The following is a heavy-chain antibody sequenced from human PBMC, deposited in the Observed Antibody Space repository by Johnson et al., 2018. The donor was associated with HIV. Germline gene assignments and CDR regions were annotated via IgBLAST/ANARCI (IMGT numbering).Heavy chain of an antibody. D-gene: IGHD3-22*01. J-gene: IGHJ3*02. CDR2: ISYDGSNK. CDR3: ARPVVADYRGAFDI. Sequence: QMLLVESGGGVVQPGRSLRLSCSASGFTFSDYAMHWVRQAPGKGLQWVAVISYDGSNKYYADYVKGRFTISRDNSKNTLYLQMKSLRAEDTAVYYWARPVVADYRGAFDIWGQGTMVTVSS. V-gene: IGHV3-30*04. CDR1: GFTFSDYA.